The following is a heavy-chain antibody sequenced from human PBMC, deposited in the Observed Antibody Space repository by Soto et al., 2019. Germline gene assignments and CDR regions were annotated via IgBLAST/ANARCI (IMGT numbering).Heavy chain of an antibody. CDR3: ARDFTKSSSWPYYFDY. D-gene: IGHD6-13*01. J-gene: IGHJ4*02. V-gene: IGHV1-18*01. Sequence: ASVKVSCKASGYTFTTYGVSWVRQAPGQGLEWMGWISAYSGSTKFAQKLQGRVTMTTDTSTTTAYMELRSLTSDDTAVYYCARDFTKSSSWPYYFDYWGQGTLVTVSS. CDR2: ISAYSGST. CDR1: GYTFTTYG.